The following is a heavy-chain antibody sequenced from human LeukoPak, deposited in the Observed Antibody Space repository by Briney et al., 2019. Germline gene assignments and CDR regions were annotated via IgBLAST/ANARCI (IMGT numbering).Heavy chain of an antibody. D-gene: IGHD3-3*01. J-gene: IGHJ4*02. CDR2: ISAYNGNT. CDR3: ARDVTYYDFWSGYYSDY. Sequence: ASVTVSCKASGYTFTSYGISWVRQAPGQGLEWMGWISAYNGNTNYAQKLQGRVTMTTDTSTSTAYMELRSLRSDDTAVYYCARDVTYYDFWSGYYSDYWGQGTLVTVSS. CDR1: GYTFTSYG. V-gene: IGHV1-18*01.